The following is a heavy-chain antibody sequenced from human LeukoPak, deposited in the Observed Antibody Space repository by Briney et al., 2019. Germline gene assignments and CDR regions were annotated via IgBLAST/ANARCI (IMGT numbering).Heavy chain of an antibody. D-gene: IGHD3-10*01. J-gene: IGHJ4*02. CDR3: ARKGDYYGSGSYSY. CDR1: GYTFTSYD. V-gene: IGHV1-8*01. Sequence: GASVKVSCKASGYTFTSYDINWVRQATGRGLEWMGWMNPNSGNTGYAQKFQGRVTMTRNTSISTAYMELSSLRSEDTAVYYCARKGDYYGSGSYSYWGQGTLVTVSS. CDR2: MNPNSGNT.